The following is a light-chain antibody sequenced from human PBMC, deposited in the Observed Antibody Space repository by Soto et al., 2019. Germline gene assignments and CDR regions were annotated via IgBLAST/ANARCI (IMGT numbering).Light chain of an antibody. V-gene: IGLV2-14*03. Sequence: QSVLTQPASVSGSPGQSITISCTGTSRDIGAYTYVSWYQHHPGKAPKLIIYDVSNQPSGVSNRFSGSKSGNTASLTISGLHNEDEADYYCTSYTGSSPYVVFGGGTKLTVL. CDR1: SRDIGAYTY. CDR3: TSYTGSSPYVV. J-gene: IGLJ2*01. CDR2: DVS.